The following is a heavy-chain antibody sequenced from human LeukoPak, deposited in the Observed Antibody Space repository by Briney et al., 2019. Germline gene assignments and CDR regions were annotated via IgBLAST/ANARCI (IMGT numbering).Heavy chain of an antibody. J-gene: IGHJ4*02. CDR1: GFTFSSYG. V-gene: IGHV3-33*06. D-gene: IGHD3-22*01. CDR2: IWYDGSNK. Sequence: GGSLRLSXAASGFTFSSYGMHWVRQTPGKGLEWVAVIWYDGSNKYYADSAKGRFTISRDNSKNTLYLQMNSLRAEDTAVYYCAKDYYDSSGYLDYWGQGTLVTVSS. CDR3: AKDYYDSSGYLDY.